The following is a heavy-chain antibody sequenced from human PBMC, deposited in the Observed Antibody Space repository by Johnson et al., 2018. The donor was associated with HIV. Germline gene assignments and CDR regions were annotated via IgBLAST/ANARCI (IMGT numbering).Heavy chain of an antibody. CDR1: GFSFSSYA. Sequence: EVQLLESGGDLVERGGSLRLSCEASGFSFSSYALSWVRQAPGKGLEWVSSITGTGGNTYYADSVNGRFTVSRDKSKSTLYLQMNSLSAEDTALYYCARPSVIPHGGGYDVWGRGTMVVVST. CDR3: ARPSVIPHGGGYDV. V-gene: IGHV3-23*01. J-gene: IGHJ3*01. CDR2: ITGTGGNT. D-gene: IGHD3-22*01.